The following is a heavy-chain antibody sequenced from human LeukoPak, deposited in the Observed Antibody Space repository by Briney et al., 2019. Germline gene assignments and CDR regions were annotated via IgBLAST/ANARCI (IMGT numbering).Heavy chain of an antibody. CDR3: VRGSSGSDYFDY. J-gene: IGHJ4*02. D-gene: IGHD1-26*01. Sequence: GGSLRLSCAASGFTFSSYAMSRVRQAPGKGLEWVSIIYNGGATYYADSVRGRFTISRDNSKNTLYLQMNNLRAEDTAVYSCVRGSSGSDYFDYWGQGTLVTVSS. CDR2: IYNGGAT. CDR1: GFTFSSYA. V-gene: IGHV3-66*01.